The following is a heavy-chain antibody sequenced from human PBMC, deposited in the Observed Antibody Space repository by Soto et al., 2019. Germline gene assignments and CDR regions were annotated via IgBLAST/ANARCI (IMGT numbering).Heavy chain of an antibody. Sequence: QVQLQESGPGLVKPSETLSLTCTVSGGSISSYYWSWIRQPPGKGLEWIGYIYYSGSTNYNPSLKSRVTTSVDTSKNQFSLKLSSVTAADTAVYHCARHARYYDILTGYSTLSWFDPWGQGTLVTVSS. V-gene: IGHV4-59*08. J-gene: IGHJ5*02. D-gene: IGHD3-9*01. CDR1: GGSISSYY. CDR3: ARHARYYDILTGYSTLSWFDP. CDR2: IYYSGST.